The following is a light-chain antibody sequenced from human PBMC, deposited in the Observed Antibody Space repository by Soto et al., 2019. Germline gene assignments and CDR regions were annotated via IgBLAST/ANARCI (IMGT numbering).Light chain of an antibody. Sequence: QSVLTQPPSASGTPGQRIAISCSGSSSNIGSNYVYWYHHLPGTAPKLLIYRNHQLPSGVPGRFSGCKSGTSASLAISGLGSEDEADYYCAAWDDSLSGFVFGTGTKVTVL. J-gene: IGLJ1*01. CDR1: SSNIGSNY. V-gene: IGLV1-47*01. CDR2: RNH. CDR3: AAWDDSLSGFV.